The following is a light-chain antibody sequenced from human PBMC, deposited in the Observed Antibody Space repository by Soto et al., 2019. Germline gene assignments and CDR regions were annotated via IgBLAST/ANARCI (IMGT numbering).Light chain of an antibody. J-gene: IGKJ3*01. CDR1: QSINNY. V-gene: IGKV1-39*01. CDR2: TAS. CDR3: QQCYSTRA. Sequence: DIQMTQSPSSLSASVGDRVTITCRATQSINNYLNWYQQKPGKAPKLLIYTASTLQSGVPSRFSGSGSGTDFTLTISSLQPEDFATYYCQQCYSTRAFGPGTKVDI.